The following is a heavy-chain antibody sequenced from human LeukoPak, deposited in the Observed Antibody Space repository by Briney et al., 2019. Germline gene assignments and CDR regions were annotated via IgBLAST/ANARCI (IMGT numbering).Heavy chain of an antibody. CDR2: IYPGDSDT. CDR1: GYSFTSYW. V-gene: IGHV5-51*01. CDR3: ARQFAVSWFDP. Sequence: MRGESLKISCKGSGYSFTSYWICWVRQMPGKGLEWMGIIYPGDSDTRYSPSFQGQVTISADKSISTAYLQWSSLKASDTAMYYCARQFAVSWFDPWGQGTLVTVSS. J-gene: IGHJ5*02. D-gene: IGHD4-17*01.